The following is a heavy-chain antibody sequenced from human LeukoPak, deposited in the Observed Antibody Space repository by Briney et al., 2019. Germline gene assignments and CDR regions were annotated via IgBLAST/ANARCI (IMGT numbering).Heavy chain of an antibody. CDR2: INHSGST. D-gene: IGHD6-19*01. V-gene: IGHV4-34*01. Sequence: KPSETLSLTCAVYGGSFSGYYWSWIRQPPGKGLEWIGEINHSGSTNYNPSLKSRVTIPVDTSKNRFSLKLSSVTAADTAVYYCARGRVYSSGWYARPSYYFDYWGQGTLVTVSP. J-gene: IGHJ4*02. CDR3: ARGRVYSSGWYARPSYYFDY. CDR1: GGSFSGYY.